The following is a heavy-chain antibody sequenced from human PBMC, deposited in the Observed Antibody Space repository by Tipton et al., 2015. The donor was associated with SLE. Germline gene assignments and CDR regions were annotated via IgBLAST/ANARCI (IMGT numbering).Heavy chain of an antibody. D-gene: IGHD4-17*01. V-gene: IGHV3-43*01. Sequence: GSLRLSCAASGFTFDDYSMQWVRQVPGKGLEWVGLISWDGSSTFYADSVKGRFTISRDNTKNSLYLQMSSLKTEDAAVYYCVRDLSGIDYAYWGQGTLVTVSS. CDR3: VRDLSGIDYAY. CDR2: ISWDGSST. CDR1: GFTFDDYS. J-gene: IGHJ4*02.